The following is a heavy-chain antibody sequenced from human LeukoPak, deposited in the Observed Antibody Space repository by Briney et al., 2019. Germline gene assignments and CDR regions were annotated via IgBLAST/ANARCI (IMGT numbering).Heavy chain of an antibody. Sequence: ASVKVSCKVSGYMFTELSIHWVRQAPGKGLEWVGGFVPEDGETFYGQNFQGRVTLTEDTYSETVYMDLSSLRSEDTAMYYCVTDMSNWNDGFDIWGQGTMVTVSS. J-gene: IGHJ3*02. CDR1: GYMFTELS. CDR3: VTDMSNWNDGFDI. CDR2: FVPEDGET. D-gene: IGHD1-1*01. V-gene: IGHV1-24*01.